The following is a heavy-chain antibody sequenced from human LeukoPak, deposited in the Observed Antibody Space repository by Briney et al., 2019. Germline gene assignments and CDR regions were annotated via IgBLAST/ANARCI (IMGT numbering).Heavy chain of an antibody. V-gene: IGHV4-31*03. CDR1: GVSICSGGFY. J-gene: IGHJ6*02. Sequence: SQTLSLTCTVSGVSICSGGFYWSWIRQLPGEGLEWIGYINFSGSAYYNPSLESRVTISVDTSRNQFSLKLSSVTAADTAVYYCTREGSDYFADSGYYGMGVWGQGTTVTVSS. D-gene: IGHD3-22*01. CDR2: INFSGSA. CDR3: TREGSDYFADSGYYGMGV.